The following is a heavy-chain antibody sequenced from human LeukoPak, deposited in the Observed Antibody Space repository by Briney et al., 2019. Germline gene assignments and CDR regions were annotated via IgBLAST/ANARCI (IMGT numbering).Heavy chain of an antibody. CDR3: ARRMNSGYYLGAFDI. Sequence: GESLKISCKGSGYSFTSYWIGWVRQMPGKGLEWMGIIYPGDSDTRYSPSFQGQVTSSADKSISTAYLQWSSPKASDTAMYYCARRMNSGYYLGAFDIWGQGTMVTVSS. CDR1: GYSFTSYW. J-gene: IGHJ3*02. D-gene: IGHD3-22*01. CDR2: IYPGDSDT. V-gene: IGHV5-51*01.